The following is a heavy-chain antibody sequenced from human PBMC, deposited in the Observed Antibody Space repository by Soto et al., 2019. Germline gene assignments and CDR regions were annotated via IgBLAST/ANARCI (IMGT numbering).Heavy chain of an antibody. D-gene: IGHD5-12*01. CDR3: AKDSAVGGDIVATIDY. V-gene: IGHV3-30*18. J-gene: IGHJ4*02. CDR2: ISYDGSNK. Sequence: GGSLRLSCAASGFTFSSYGMHWVRQAPGKGLEWVAVISYDGSNKYYADSVKGRFTISRDNSKNTLYLQMNSLRAEDTAVYYCAKDSAVGGDIVATIDYWGQGTLVTVSS. CDR1: GFTFSSYG.